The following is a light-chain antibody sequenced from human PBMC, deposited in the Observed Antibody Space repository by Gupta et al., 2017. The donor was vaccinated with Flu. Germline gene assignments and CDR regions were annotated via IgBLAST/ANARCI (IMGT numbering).Light chain of an antibody. J-gene: IGKJ4*01. CDR2: WAS. V-gene: IGKV4-1*01. Sequence: SPGERATINCKSSQSLLYNPNNKNYLAWYQQKPGQPPKALFYWASTRESGVPDRLSGNGSGTDFTLTISNLQAEDVAVYYCQQYYSTPLTFGGGTKVEIK. CDR3: QQYYSTPLT. CDR1: QSLLYNPNNKNY.